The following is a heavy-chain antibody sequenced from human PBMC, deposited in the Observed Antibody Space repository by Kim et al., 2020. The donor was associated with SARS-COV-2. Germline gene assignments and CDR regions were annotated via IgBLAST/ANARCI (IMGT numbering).Heavy chain of an antibody. Sequence: GGSLRRSCAASGFTFNKYSMSWVRQAPGKGLEWVANIKEDGSEKYYVDAVKGRFTITRDNAKNSLYLQMNSLRVEDTAVYYCVYWGSSGGVDYWGRGTL. CDR1: GFTFNKYS. V-gene: IGHV3-7*03. CDR3: VYWGSSGGVDY. CDR2: IKEDGSEK. J-gene: IGHJ4*02. D-gene: IGHD6-13*01.